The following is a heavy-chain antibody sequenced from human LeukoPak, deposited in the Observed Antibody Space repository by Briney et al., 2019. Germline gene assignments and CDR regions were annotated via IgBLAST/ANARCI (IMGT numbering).Heavy chain of an antibody. CDR3: AKASEGSSWYANTAYYYYGMDV. J-gene: IGHJ6*02. D-gene: IGHD6-13*01. CDR2: ISYDGSNK. Sequence: SGGSLRLSCAASGFTFSSYGMHWVRQAPGKGLEWVAVISYDGSNKYYADSVKGRFTISRDNSKNTLYLQMNSLRAEDTAVYYCAKASEGSSWYANTAYYYYGMDVWGQGTTVTVSS. V-gene: IGHV3-30*18. CDR1: GFTFSSYG.